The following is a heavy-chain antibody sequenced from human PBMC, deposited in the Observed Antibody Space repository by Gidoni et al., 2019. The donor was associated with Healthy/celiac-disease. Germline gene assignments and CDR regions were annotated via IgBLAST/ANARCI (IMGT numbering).Heavy chain of an antibody. J-gene: IGHJ4*02. V-gene: IGHV1-69*06. D-gene: IGHD2-21*02. CDR3: ARSPYCGGDCYSPFDY. CDR1: GGTFSSYA. Sequence: QVQLVQSGAEVKKPGSSVKVSCKASGGTFSSYAISWVRQAPGQGLEWMGGIIPIFGTANYAQKFQGRVTITADKSTSTAYMELSSLRSEDTAVYYCARSPYCGGDCYSPFDYWGQGTLVTVSS. CDR2: IIPIFGTA.